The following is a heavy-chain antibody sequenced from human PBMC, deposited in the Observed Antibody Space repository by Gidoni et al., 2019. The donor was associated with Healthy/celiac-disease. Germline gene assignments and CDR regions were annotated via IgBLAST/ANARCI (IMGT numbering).Heavy chain of an antibody. CDR1: GGTFSSYA. J-gene: IGHJ6*02. V-gene: IGHV1-69*04. D-gene: IGHD5-12*01. CDR3: ARDLLNPTNYYYYYGMDV. Sequence: QVQLVQSGAEVTKPGSSVKVSCKASGGTFSSYAISWVRQAPGQGLEWMGRIIPILGIANYAQKFQGRVTITADKSTSTAYMELSSLRSEDTAVYYCARDLLNPTNYYYYYGMDVWGQGTTVTVSS. CDR2: IIPILGIA.